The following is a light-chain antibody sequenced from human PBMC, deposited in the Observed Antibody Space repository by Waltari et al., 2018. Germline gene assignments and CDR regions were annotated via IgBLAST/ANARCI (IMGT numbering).Light chain of an antibody. V-gene: IGKV1-6*01. CDR1: QGIRND. CDR3: LQDYNYPRT. Sequence: AIQMTQSPSSLSASVGDRVTLTCRASQGIRNDLGWYQQKPGKAPKLLIYGASVLQTGVPSRFSGSGFGTDFTLTISSLQPEDFATYYCLQDYNYPRTFGQGTKLEI. CDR2: GAS. J-gene: IGKJ2*01.